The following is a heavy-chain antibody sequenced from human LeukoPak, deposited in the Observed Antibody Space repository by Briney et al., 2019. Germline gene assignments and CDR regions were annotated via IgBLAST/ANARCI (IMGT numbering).Heavy chain of an antibody. D-gene: IGHD6-19*01. CDR1: GGSFSGYY. V-gene: IGHV4-34*01. J-gene: IGHJ6*02. Sequence: SETLSLTCAVYGGSFSGYYWSWIRQPPGKGLEWIGEINHSGSTNYNPSLKSRVTISVDTSKNQFSLKLSSVTAADTAVYYCARRPVGSGWYGPAHYYYGMDVWGQGTTVTVSS. CDR3: ARRPVGSGWYGPAHYYYGMDV. CDR2: INHSGST.